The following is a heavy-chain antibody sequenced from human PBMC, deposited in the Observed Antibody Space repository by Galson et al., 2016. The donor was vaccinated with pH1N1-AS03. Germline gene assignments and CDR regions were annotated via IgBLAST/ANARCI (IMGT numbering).Heavy chain of an antibody. V-gene: IGHV1-2*06. CDR1: GYIFAGDY. J-gene: IGHJ4*02. D-gene: IGHD1-26*01. Sequence: SVKVSCKASGYIFAGDYIHWVRQAPGQGLEWLGRINPNTGVTNYGHKVQGRVTMTRDTSINTAFMELTRLRSDDTAVYYCARDTTVGASSIDFWGQGTLVTVSS. CDR3: ARDTTVGASSIDF. CDR2: INPNTGVT.